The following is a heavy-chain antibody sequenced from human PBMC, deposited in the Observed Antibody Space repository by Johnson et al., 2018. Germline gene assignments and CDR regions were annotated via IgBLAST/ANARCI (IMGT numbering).Heavy chain of an antibody. Sequence: VQLVQSGAEVTEPGATVKVSCKASGYTFTNYDLSWVRQAPGQGPEWMGWLNPHTGQRGYAQKFQGRLTLTRDTSVHTASMELNRLTSEDTAVYFLARTLVVLTPYCMDAWGQGTTVIISS. J-gene: IGHJ6*02. CDR3: ARTLVVLTPYCMDA. V-gene: IGHV1-8*01. CDR1: GYTFTNYD. CDR2: LNPHTGQR. D-gene: IGHD2-21*01.